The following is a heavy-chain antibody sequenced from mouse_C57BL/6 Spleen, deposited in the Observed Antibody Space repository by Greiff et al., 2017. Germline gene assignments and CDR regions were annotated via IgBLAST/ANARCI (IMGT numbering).Heavy chain of an antibody. J-gene: IGHJ4*01. Sequence: VQLQQSGPGLVQPSQCLSITCTASGFSLTSYGVHWVRQSPGQGLEWLGVICRGGSTDYNAAFMSRLSITKDNPKSQVFFTMNSLQADDTAIYYCAKNWGVRTGAMDYWGQGTSVTVSS. CDR1: GFSLTSYG. V-gene: IGHV2-5*01. CDR2: ICRGGST. CDR3: AKNWGVRTGAMDY. D-gene: IGHD5-1*01.